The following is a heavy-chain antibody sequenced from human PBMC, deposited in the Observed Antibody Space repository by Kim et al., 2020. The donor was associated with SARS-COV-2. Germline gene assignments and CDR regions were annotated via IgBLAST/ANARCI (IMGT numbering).Heavy chain of an antibody. D-gene: IGHD3-10*01. J-gene: IGHJ4*02. CDR2: IYYSGST. Sequence: SETLSLTCTVSGGSISSSSYYWGWIRQPPGKGLEWIGSIYYSGSTYYNPSLKSRVTISVDTSKNQFSLKLSSVTAADTAVYYCARRDRDHYYGSGSYPHHFDYWGQGTLVTVSS. CDR1: GGSISSSSYY. CDR3: ARRDRDHYYGSGSYPHHFDY. V-gene: IGHV4-39*01.